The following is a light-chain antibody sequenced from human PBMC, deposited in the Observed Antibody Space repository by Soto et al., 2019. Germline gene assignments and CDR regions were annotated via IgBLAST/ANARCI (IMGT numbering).Light chain of an antibody. CDR2: EVS. CDR1: SSDVGNYNY. V-gene: IGLV2-14*01. J-gene: IGLJ2*01. Sequence: QSALTQPASVSGSPGQSITISCTGTSSDVGNYNYVSWYQQHSGKAPKLMIYEVSKRPSGVSNRFSGSKSDNTASLTISGLQAEDEADYYCSSYTSRSTVVFGGGTKLTVL. CDR3: SSYTSRSTVV.